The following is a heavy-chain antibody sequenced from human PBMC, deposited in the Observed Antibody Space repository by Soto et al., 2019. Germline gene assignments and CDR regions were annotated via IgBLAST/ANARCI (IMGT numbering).Heavy chain of an antibody. CDR1: GGSISSGDYY. CDR3: SGYTSNWFDP. Sequence: SETLSLTCTVSGGSISSGDYYWSWIRHPPGKGLEWIGYIYYSGSTYYNPSLKSRVTISVDTSKNQFSLKLSSVTAADTAVYYCSGYTSNWFDPWGQGTLVTVSS. D-gene: IGHD3-22*01. CDR2: IYYSGST. V-gene: IGHV4-30-4*01. J-gene: IGHJ5*02.